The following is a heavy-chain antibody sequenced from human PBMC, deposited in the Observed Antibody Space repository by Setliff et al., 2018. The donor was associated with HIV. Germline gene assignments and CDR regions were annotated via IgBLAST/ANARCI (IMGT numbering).Heavy chain of an antibody. D-gene: IGHD4-4*01. J-gene: IGHJ6*02. Sequence: SVKVSCKASGGSLRSYVINWARQAPGQGLEWMGGIIPMPGITNYAQNFQGRLAITADKSTTVSYMELSSLRSEDTAVYYCAREGLLVTTVGGAYWYHGMDVWGQGTTVTVSS. CDR2: IIPMPGIT. V-gene: IGHV1-69*10. CDR3: AREGLLVTTVGGAYWYHGMDV. CDR1: GGSLRSYV.